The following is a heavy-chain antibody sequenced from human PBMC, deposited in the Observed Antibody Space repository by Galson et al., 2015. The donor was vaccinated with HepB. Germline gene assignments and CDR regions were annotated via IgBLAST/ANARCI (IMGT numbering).Heavy chain of an antibody. CDR1: GFTFSSYG. V-gene: IGHV3-33*01. CDR2: IWYDGSNK. CDR3: ARANGGNSRYFDL. Sequence: SLRLSCAASGFTFSSYGMHWVRQAPGKGLEWVAVIWYDGSNKYYADSVKGRFTISRDNSKNTLYLQMNSLRAEDTAVYYCARANGGNSRYFDLWGRGTLVTVSS. J-gene: IGHJ2*01. D-gene: IGHD4-23*01.